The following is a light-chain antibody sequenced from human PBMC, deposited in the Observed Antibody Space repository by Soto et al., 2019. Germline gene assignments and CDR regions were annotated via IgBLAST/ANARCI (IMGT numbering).Light chain of an antibody. J-gene: IGKJ1*01. CDR2: EAS. CDR3: QQYNSYWT. V-gene: IGKV1-5*03. Sequence: DSQMTQSPATMSASVGGRVNIACRASQNIYTWLAWYQHKPGKAAKLLIYEASSLETGVPSRFSGIGSGTEFTLTIRSLKPDDFATDDCQQYNSYWTFGQGTKVDIK. CDR1: QNIYTW.